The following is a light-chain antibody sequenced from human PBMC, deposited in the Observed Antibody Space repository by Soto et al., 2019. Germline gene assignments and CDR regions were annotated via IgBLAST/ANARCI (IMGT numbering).Light chain of an antibody. J-gene: IGKJ1*01. Sequence: EIVMTQSPATLSVSPGERATLSCRASQSVSSNLAWYQQKPGQAPRLLISDASNRATGIPARFSGSGSGTDFTLTISRLEPEDFAVYYCQQYGSSPKTFGQGTKVDIK. CDR2: DAS. CDR1: QSVSSN. CDR3: QQYGSSPKT. V-gene: IGKV3-20*01.